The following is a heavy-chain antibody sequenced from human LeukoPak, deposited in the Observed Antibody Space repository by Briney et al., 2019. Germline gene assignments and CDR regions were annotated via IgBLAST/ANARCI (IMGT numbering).Heavy chain of an antibody. J-gene: IGHJ6*03. CDR2: INPRGGST. V-gene: IGHV1-46*01. Sequence: ASVKVSCKVSGYTFTDYYMHWVRQAPGQGLEWMGIINPRGGSTNYAQKFQGRVTMTRETSPSTDYMELGSLRSEDTAVYYCARDHIEVIKAYYYYYYMDVWGKGTTVTISS. CDR1: GYTFTDYY. CDR3: ARDHIEVIKAYYYYYYMDV. D-gene: IGHD3-22*01.